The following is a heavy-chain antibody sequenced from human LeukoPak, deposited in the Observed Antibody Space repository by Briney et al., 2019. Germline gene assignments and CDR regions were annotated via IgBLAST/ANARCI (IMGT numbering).Heavy chain of an antibody. V-gene: IGHV4-4*07. CDR1: GGSTSSYY. D-gene: IGHD6-19*01. Sequence: SGTLSLTCIVSGGSTSSYYWSWIRQPAGKGLEWIGQIHTSGSTNYNPSLKSRVAMSVDTSKDQFSLELSSVTAADTAVYYCAGRAQTTGWSFDYWDQGALVTVSS. J-gene: IGHJ4*02. CDR2: IHTSGST. CDR3: AGRAQTTGWSFDY.